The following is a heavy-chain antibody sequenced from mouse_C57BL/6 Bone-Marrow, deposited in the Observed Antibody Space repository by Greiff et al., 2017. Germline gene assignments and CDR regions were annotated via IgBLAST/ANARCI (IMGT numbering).Heavy chain of an antibody. D-gene: IGHD2-4*01. CDR3: TTVCYDYDGRPCWYFDV. CDR1: GFNIKDDY. V-gene: IGHV14-4*01. CDR2: IDPENGDT. J-gene: IGHJ1*03. Sequence: VQLQQSGAELVRPGASVKLSCTASGFNIKDDYMHWVKQRPEQGLEWIGWIDPENGDTEYASKFQGKATITADTSSNTAYMQLSSLTSEDTAVYYCTTVCYDYDGRPCWYFDVWGTGTTVTVSS.